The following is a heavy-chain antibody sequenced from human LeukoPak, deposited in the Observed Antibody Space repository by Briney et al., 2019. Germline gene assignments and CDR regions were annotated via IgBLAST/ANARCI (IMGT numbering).Heavy chain of an antibody. CDR3: ARGRVGYYGSVTYGFDP. CDR2: INHSGST. D-gene: IGHD3-10*01. Sequence: SETLSLTCAVYGGSFSGYYWSWIRQPPGKGLEWIGEINHSGSTNYNPSLKSRVTISVDTSKNQFSLKLSSVTAADTAVYYCARGRVGYYGSVTYGFDPWGQGTLVTVSS. CDR1: GGSFSGYY. J-gene: IGHJ5*02. V-gene: IGHV4-34*01.